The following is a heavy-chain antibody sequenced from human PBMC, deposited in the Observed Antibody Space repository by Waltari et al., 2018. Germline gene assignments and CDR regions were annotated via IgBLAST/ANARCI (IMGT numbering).Heavy chain of an antibody. Sequence: QVTLRESGPALVKPTQTLTLTCTFSGFSLSTSGMCVSWIRQPPGKALEWLARIDWDDDKYYRTSLKTRLTISKDTSKNQVVLTMTNMDPVDTATYYCARALIVGASKRVGAFDYWGQGTLVTVSS. J-gene: IGHJ4*02. CDR2: IDWDDDK. CDR3: ARALIVGASKRVGAFDY. V-gene: IGHV2-70*15. D-gene: IGHD1-26*01. CDR1: GFSLSTSGMC.